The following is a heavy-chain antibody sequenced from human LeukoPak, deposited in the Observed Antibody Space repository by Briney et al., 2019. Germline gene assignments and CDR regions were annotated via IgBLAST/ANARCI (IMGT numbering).Heavy chain of an antibody. CDR1: GASISSYY. CDR3: ARAAPGVAGYFDY. Sequence: SETLSLTCTVSGASISSYYWSWIRQSPGKGLEWIGYIYYSGSTKYNPSLKSRVTISVDTSNNQLFLKVTSVTAADTAVYYCARAAPGVAGYFDYWGQGTLVTVPS. D-gene: IGHD2-15*01. V-gene: IGHV4-59*01. J-gene: IGHJ4*02. CDR2: IYYSGST.